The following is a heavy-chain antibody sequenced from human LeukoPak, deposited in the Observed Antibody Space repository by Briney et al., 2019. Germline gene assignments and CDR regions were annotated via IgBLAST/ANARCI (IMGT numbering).Heavy chain of an antibody. CDR1: GDSISSGSYY. V-gene: IGHV4-61*02. J-gene: IGHJ4*02. D-gene: IGHD6-13*01. Sequence: SQTLSLTCTVSGDSISSGSYYWNWIRQPAGKGLEWIGRIYTSGSTDYNPSLKSRVTISVDTSQNEFSLKLTSVTAADTAVYYCARVPEQRLVWGYFDSWGQGTLVTVSS. CDR2: IYTSGST. CDR3: ARVPEQRLVWGYFDS.